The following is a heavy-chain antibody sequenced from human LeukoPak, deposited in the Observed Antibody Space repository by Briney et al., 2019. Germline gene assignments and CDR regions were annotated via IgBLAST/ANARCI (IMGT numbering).Heavy chain of an antibody. CDR2: IFPSGGEI. CDR3: ATYRQVLLPFES. V-gene: IGHV3-23*01. D-gene: IGHD2-8*02. CDR1: GFIFSSYR. Sequence: GGSVTLSCAPSGFIFSSYRMKWVRRPPGKGLEWVSSIFPSGGEIHYAESVRGRFTISKDNSKSTLSLQMNSLRAEDTAIYYCATYRQVLLPFESWGQGTLVTVSS. J-gene: IGHJ4*02.